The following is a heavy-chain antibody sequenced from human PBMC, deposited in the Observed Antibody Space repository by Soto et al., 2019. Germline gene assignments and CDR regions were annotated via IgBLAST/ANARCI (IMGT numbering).Heavy chain of an antibody. D-gene: IGHD6-19*01. CDR3: AGVTDLAVAGNDY. CDR2: IYHSGST. Sequence: QVQLQESGPGLVKPSGTLSLTCAVSGGSISSSNWWRWVHQPPGKGLEWIGEIYHSGSTNYNPSLKSRVTISVDKSKNQFSLKLSSVTAADTAVYYCAGVTDLAVAGNDYWGQGTLVTVSS. CDR1: GGSISSSNW. J-gene: IGHJ4*02. V-gene: IGHV4-4*02.